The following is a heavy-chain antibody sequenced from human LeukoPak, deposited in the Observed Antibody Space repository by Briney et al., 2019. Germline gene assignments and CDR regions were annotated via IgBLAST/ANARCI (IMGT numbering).Heavy chain of an antibody. J-gene: IGHJ3*02. V-gene: IGHV3-30*04. D-gene: IGHD3-9*01. Sequence: PGGSLRLSCAASGFTFSSYAMHWVRQAPGKGLEWVAVISYDGSNKYYADSVKGRFTISRDNSKNTLYLQMNSLRAEDTAVYYCARDLDWGYFDWQRGAFDIWGQGTMVTVSS. CDR1: GFTFSSYA. CDR2: ISYDGSNK. CDR3: ARDLDWGYFDWQRGAFDI.